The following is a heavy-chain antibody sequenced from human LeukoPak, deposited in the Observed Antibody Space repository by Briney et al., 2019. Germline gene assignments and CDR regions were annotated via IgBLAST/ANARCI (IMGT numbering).Heavy chain of an antibody. CDR3: ARDGGYYAPDI. CDR2: ISSSSSTI. Sequence: GGSLRLSCAASGFTFSSYSMNWVRQAPGKGLEWVSYISSSSSTIYYADSVKGRFTISRDSAKNSLYLQMNSLRAEDTAVYYCARDGGYYAPDIWGQGTMVTVSS. D-gene: IGHD3-10*01. J-gene: IGHJ3*02. CDR1: GFTFSSYS. V-gene: IGHV3-48*01.